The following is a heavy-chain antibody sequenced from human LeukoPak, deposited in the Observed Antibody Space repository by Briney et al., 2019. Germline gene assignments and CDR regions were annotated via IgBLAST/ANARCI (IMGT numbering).Heavy chain of an antibody. D-gene: IGHD2-2*01. CDR2: IYYSGST. CDR3: ARDRRYCSSTSCYGDYYYYYGMDV. Sequence: SETLSLTCTVSGGSISSYYWSWIRQPPGKGLEWIGYIYYSGSTYYNPSLKSRVTISVDTSKNQFSLKLSSVTAADTAVYYCARDRRYCSSTSCYGDYYYYYGMDVWGQGTTVTVSS. CDR1: GGSISSYY. V-gene: IGHV4-59*12. J-gene: IGHJ6*02.